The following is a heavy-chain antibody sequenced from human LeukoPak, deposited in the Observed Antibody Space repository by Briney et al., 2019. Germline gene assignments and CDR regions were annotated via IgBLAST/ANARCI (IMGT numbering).Heavy chain of an antibody. Sequence: GGSLRLSCAASGFTFSSYAVSWVRQAPGKGLEWVSAISGSGGSTYYADSVKGRFTISRDNSKNTLYLQMNSLRAEDTAVYYCATLGQLRPPYYYYYGMDVWGQGTTVTVSS. CDR2: ISGSGGST. CDR3: ATLGQLRPPYYYYYGMDV. CDR1: GFTFSSYA. V-gene: IGHV3-23*01. D-gene: IGHD6-13*01. J-gene: IGHJ6*02.